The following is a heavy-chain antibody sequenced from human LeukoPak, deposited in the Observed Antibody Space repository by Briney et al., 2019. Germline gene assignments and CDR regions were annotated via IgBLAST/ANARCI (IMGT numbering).Heavy chain of an antibody. CDR3: ARDSLIRGVILLHSYYYMDV. V-gene: IGHV3-21*01. D-gene: IGHD3-10*01. J-gene: IGHJ6*03. CDR1: GFTFSSYS. Sequence: GGSLRLSCAASGFTFSSYSMNWVRQAPGKGLEWVSSISSSSSYIYYADSVKGRFTISRDNAKNSLYLQMNSLRAEDTAVYYCARDSLIRGVILLHSYYYMDVWGKGTTVTVSS. CDR2: ISSSSSYI.